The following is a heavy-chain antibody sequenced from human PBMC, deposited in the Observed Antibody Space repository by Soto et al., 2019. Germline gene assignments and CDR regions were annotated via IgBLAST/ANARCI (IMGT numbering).Heavy chain of an antibody. D-gene: IGHD3-16*01. J-gene: IGHJ4*02. V-gene: IGHV4-39*01. Sequence: SETLSLTCTVSGGSISSSSYYWGWIRQPPGKGLEWIGSIYYSGSTYYNPSLKSRVTISVDTSKNQFSLKLSSVTAADTAVYYCAILRDYVFVFEYWGQGTLVTVSS. CDR1: GGSISSSSYY. CDR3: AILRDYVFVFEY. CDR2: IYYSGST.